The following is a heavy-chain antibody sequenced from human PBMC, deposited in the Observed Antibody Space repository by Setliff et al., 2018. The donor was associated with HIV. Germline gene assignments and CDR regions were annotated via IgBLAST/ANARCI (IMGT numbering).Heavy chain of an antibody. CDR3: ARGYPGIAVAGLSYYYYYYMDV. D-gene: IGHD6-19*01. Sequence: LSLTCTVSGGSISSYYWSWIRQPPGKGLEWIGYIYYSGSSNHNPSLKSRVTVSVDTSKDQFSLKLSSVTAADTAVYYCARGYPGIAVAGLSYYYYYYMDVWGKGTTVTVSS. CDR2: IYYSGSS. CDR1: GGSISSYY. V-gene: IGHV4-59*01. J-gene: IGHJ6*03.